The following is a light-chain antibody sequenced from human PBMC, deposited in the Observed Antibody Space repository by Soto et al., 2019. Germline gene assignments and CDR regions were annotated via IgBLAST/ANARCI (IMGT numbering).Light chain of an antibody. CDR3: CSYAGSSTLI. CDR2: EVS. V-gene: IGLV2-23*02. CDR1: SSDVGSYNL. Sequence: QSSLTQPASVSASPGQSSTISCPGTSSDVGSYNLVSWYQQHPGKAPKLMIYEVSKRPSGVSNRFSGSKSGNTASLTISGLQAEDEADYYCCSYAGSSTLIFGTGTKVTVL. J-gene: IGLJ1*01.